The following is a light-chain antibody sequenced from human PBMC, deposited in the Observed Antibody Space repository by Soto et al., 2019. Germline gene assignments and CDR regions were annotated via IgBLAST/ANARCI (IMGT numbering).Light chain of an antibody. V-gene: IGKV1-39*01. J-gene: IGKJ4*01. CDR1: QTIGSH. CDR3: LQTHSLPVA. CDR2: GAS. Sequence: IQVTQSPSSLSASVGDRVTITCRASQTIGSHLNWYQQKPGTAPKLLIYGASSLHGGVPSRFSGFGSGTDFTLTISTLRPADFATYYCLQTHSLPVAFGGGTKVE.